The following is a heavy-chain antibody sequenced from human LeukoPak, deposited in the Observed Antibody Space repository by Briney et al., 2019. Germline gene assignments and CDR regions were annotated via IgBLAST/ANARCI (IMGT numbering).Heavy chain of an antibody. D-gene: IGHD2-2*01. Sequence: GASVKVSCKASGYTFTSYGISWVRQAPGQGLEWMGWISAYNGNTNYAQKLQGRVTMTTDTSTSTAYMELRSLRSDGTAVYYCARVVPAATTGGPIDYWGQGTLVTVSS. J-gene: IGHJ4*02. V-gene: IGHV1-18*01. CDR2: ISAYNGNT. CDR3: ARVVPAATTGGPIDY. CDR1: GYTFTSYG.